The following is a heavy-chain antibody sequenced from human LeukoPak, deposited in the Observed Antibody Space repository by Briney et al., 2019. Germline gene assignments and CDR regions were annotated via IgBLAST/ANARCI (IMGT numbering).Heavy chain of an antibody. CDR2: ISGSGDNT. D-gene: IGHD3-10*01. J-gene: IGHJ4*02. CDR1: RFACNSYA. Sequence: PGGSLGLSCADSRFACNSYAMNWVRQAPGKELEWVSGISGSGDNTYYADSVKGRFTISRDNSKNTLYLQMNSLRAEDTAVYYCAKDVRYYGSGREDYFDYWGQGTLVTVSS. CDR3: AKDVRYYGSGREDYFDY. V-gene: IGHV3-23*01.